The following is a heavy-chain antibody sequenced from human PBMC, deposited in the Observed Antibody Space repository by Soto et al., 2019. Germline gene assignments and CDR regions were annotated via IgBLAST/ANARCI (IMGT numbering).Heavy chain of an antibody. D-gene: IGHD2-2*01. Sequence: PGESLKISCKGSGYPFTGYWIGWVRQMSGKGLEWVGIIYPSDSDTRYSPSFQGQISISADKSIDTAYLQWRRLKASDTAMYYCARIEKSYCSSTSCYWSEFDYWGQGTLVTVSS. J-gene: IGHJ4*02. CDR3: ARIEKSYCSSTSCYWSEFDY. CDR1: GYPFTGYW. V-gene: IGHV5-51*01. CDR2: IYPSDSDT.